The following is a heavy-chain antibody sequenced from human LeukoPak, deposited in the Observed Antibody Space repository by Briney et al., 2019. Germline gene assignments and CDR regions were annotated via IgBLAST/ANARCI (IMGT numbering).Heavy chain of an antibody. CDR2: ISTYDDNI. CDR3: ARETYSNILTGTDY. V-gene: IGHV1-18*01. CDR1: GYTFTTYG. D-gene: IGHD3-9*01. J-gene: IGHJ4*02. Sequence: ASVTVSCKASGYTFTTYGLSWVRQAPGQGLEWLGWISTYDDNIKYAQSLQGRLTLTIDTSTSTAYMELRSLTSDDTAVYYCARETYSNILTGTDYWGPGTLVTVSS.